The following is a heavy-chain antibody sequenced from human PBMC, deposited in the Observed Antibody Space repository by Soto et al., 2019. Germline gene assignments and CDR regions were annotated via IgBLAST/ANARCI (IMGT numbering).Heavy chain of an antibody. CDR1: GNTFNNYS. J-gene: IGHJ6*02. Sequence: QLVQSGGEVKEPGASVQVSCKASGNTFNNYSITWVRQAPGQGLKWLGWISVYNGNKNYAKKVQGRVSMTADTSTSTAHMELRSLQSDDTAVYFCARVAITLIRGLKVDFYSMDVWGQGTTVTVSS. V-gene: IGHV1-18*01. CDR3: ARVAITLIRGLKVDFYSMDV. D-gene: IGHD3-10*01. CDR2: ISVYNGNK.